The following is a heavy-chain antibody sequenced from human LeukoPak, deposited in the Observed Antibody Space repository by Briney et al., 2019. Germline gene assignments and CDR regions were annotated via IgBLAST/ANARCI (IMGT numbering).Heavy chain of an antibody. V-gene: IGHV1-8*01. J-gene: IGHJ6*03. CDR1: GYTFTSND. D-gene: IGHD3-22*01. CDR2: MNPNSGNT. CDR3: ARHVLGDDSSGYSYYYYMDV. Sequence: ASVKVSCKASGYTFTSNDINWVRQASGQGLEWMGWMNPNSGNTGYAQKFQGRVTITTDESTSTAYMELSSLRSEDTAVYYCARHVLGDDSSGYSYYYYMDVWGKGTTVTVSS.